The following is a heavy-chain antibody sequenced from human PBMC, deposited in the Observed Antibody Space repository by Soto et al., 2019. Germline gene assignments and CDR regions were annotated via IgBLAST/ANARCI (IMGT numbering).Heavy chain of an antibody. V-gene: IGHV3-23*01. CDR1: GFTFSSYA. Sequence: EVQLLESGGGLVQPGGSLRLSCAASGFTFSSYAMSWFRQAPGKGLEGVSAISGSGGSTYYADSVKGRFTISRDNSKNTLYQQMNRLRAEDTAVYYCAKGHNPTATGWFDSWGHGRLVTVSS. J-gene: IGHJ5*01. CDR2: ISGSGGST. D-gene: IGHD1-26*01. CDR3: AKGHNPTATGWFDS.